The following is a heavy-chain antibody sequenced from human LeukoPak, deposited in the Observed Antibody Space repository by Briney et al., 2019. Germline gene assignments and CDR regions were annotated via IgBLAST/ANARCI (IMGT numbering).Heavy chain of an antibody. CDR1: GFTFSSYA. D-gene: IGHD3-22*01. J-gene: IGHJ4*02. V-gene: IGHV3-23*01. CDR2: INGSGGST. Sequence: GGSLRLSCAASGFTFSSYAMSWVRQAPGKGLEWVSDINGSGGSTYYADSVKGRFTISRDNAKTSLYLQMNSLRAEDTALYYCASGPNYYDSSGYYYYFDYWGQGTLVTVSS. CDR3: ASGPNYYDSSGYYYYFDY.